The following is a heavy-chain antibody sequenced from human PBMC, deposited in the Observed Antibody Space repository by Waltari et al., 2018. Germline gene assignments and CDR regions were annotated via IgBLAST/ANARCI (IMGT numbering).Heavy chain of an antibody. Sequence: EVHLVESGGGLVQPGGSLRLSCGASGFTSSDFLMNWVRQAPGKGLELVAKINEDGSLKDYVDSVKGRFTISRDNARNSLYLEITSLRAEDTAVYYCARDVPYLGRGAYDFWGQGTMVTVSS. CDR3: ARDVPYLGRGAYDF. D-gene: IGHD2-21*01. CDR1: GFTSSDFL. CDR2: INEDGSLK. J-gene: IGHJ3*01. V-gene: IGHV3-7*01.